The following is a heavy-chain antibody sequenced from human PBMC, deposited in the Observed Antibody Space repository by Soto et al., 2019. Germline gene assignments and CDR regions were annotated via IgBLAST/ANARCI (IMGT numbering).Heavy chain of an antibody. CDR1: GGSFSGYY. Sequence: SETLSLTCAVYGGSFSGYYWSWIRQPPGKGLEWIGEINHSGSTNYNPSLKSRVTISVDTSKNQFSLKLSSVTAADTAVYYCARARYYDFWSGYYGNFDYWGQGTLVTVSS. J-gene: IGHJ4*02. D-gene: IGHD3-3*01. V-gene: IGHV4-34*01. CDR2: INHSGST. CDR3: ARARYYDFWSGYYGNFDY.